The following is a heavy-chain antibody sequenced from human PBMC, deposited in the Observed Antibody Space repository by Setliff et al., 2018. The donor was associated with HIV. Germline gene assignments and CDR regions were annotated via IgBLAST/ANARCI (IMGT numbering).Heavy chain of an antibody. CDR3: ARDYNLLEWLLTDY. CDR2: INPSGGST. V-gene: IGHV1-46*01. CDR1: GYTFIDYY. Sequence: ASVKVSCKASGYTFIDYYMHWVRQAPGQGLEWMGMINPSGGSTSYAQNFQGRVTMTRDTSTHTVYMELTSLRSDDTAVYYCARDYNLLEWLLTDYWGQGTLVTVSS. J-gene: IGHJ4*02. D-gene: IGHD3-3*01.